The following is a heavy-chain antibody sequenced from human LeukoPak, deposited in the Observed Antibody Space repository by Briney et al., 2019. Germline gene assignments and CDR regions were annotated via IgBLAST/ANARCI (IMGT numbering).Heavy chain of an antibody. D-gene: IGHD6-13*01. CDR2: INHSGST. CDR1: GFTFSNAW. V-gene: IGHV4-34*01. CDR3: ARGRSWYLY. J-gene: IGHJ4*02. Sequence: KAGGSLRLSCAASGFTFSNAWMSWVRQAPGKGLEWIGEINHSGSTNYNPSLKSRVTISVDTSKNQFSLKLSSVTAADTAVYYCARGRSWYLYWGQGTLVTVSS.